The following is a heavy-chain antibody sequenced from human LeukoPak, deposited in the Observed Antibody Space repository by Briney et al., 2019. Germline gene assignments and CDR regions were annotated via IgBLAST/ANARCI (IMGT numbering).Heavy chain of an antibody. J-gene: IGHJ4*02. CDR2: INHSGST. Sequence: PSETLSLTCAVYGGSFSGYYWSWIRQPPGKGLEWIGEINHSGSTNYNPSLKSRVTISVDTSKNQFSLKLSSVTAADTAVYYCARGVSRQWLATIDYWGRGTLVTVSS. CDR3: ARGVSRQWLATIDY. D-gene: IGHD6-19*01. CDR1: GGSFSGYY. V-gene: IGHV4-34*01.